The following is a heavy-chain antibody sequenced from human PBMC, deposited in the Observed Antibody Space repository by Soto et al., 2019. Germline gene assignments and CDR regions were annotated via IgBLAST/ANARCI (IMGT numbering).Heavy chain of an antibody. CDR1: GGTFSGYA. D-gene: IGHD1-20*01. V-gene: IGHV1-69*01. J-gene: IGHJ1*01. CDR2: IIPLLGIT. CDR3: ARDPRSITGTTSSEDFQH. Sequence: QAQLMQSGAEVKKPGSSVKVSCKASGGTFSGYAINWVRQAPGQGLEWMGGIIPLLGITDYGQKFQGRITIAADESTGTAYMDLRGLRSEYTAVYYCARDPRSITGTTSSEDFQHWGQGNLVSVSS.